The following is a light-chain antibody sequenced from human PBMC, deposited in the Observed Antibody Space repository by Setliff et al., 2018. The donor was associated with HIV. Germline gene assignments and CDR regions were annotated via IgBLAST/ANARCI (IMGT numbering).Light chain of an antibody. CDR3: FSFVGDGHTFAH. CDR1: SSDVGGYNY. J-gene: IGLJ2*01. Sequence: QSVLAQPRSVSGSPGQSVTISCTGTSSDVGGYNYVSWYQQHPGKAPKLMIYDVSKRPSGVPDRFSGSKSDNTASLTISGLQSEDEADYYCFSFVGDGHTFAHFGGGTKVTVL. V-gene: IGLV2-11*01. CDR2: DVS.